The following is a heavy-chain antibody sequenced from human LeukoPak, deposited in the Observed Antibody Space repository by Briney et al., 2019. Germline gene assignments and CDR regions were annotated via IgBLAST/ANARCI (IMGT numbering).Heavy chain of an antibody. CDR2: IKTKSEGGPT. D-gene: IGHD5-12*01. V-gene: IGHV3-15*01. CDR1: GVTLSAAW. J-gene: IGHJ4*02. CDR3: ATDTVTTNDYGLDY. Sequence: GSLRLSCAASGVTLSAAWMNWVRQAPGKGLEWVGRIKTKSEGGPTDYAAPVKGRFTVSRDDSKNILYLQMDSLKAEDTAVYYCATDTVTTNDYGLDYWGQGAQVTVSS.